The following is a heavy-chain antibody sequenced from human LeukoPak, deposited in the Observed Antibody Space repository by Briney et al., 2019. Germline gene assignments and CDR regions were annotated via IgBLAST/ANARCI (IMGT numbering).Heavy chain of an antibody. CDR2: IYYSGST. CDR1: GGSISSYY. CDR3: ARYSYGSSDY. Sequence: PETLSLTCTVSGGSISSYYWSWIRQPPGKGLEWIGYIYYSGSTNYNPSLKSRVTISVDTSKNQFSLKLSSVTAADTAVYYCARYSYGSSDYWGQGTLVTVSS. D-gene: IGHD5-18*01. V-gene: IGHV4-59*01. J-gene: IGHJ4*02.